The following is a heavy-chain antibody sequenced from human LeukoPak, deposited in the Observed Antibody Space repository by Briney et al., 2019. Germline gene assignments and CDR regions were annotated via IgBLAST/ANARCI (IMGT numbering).Heavy chain of an antibody. D-gene: IGHD2-2*01. Sequence: GGSLRLSCAASGFTFSSYTMDWVRQAPGKGLEWVSYISGSSTTIHYADSVKGRFTISRDNAKNSLYLQMNGLRAEDTAVYYCARGRRYCSSTSCSPPFDYWGQGTLVTVSS. CDR2: ISGSSTTI. V-gene: IGHV3-48*04. CDR1: GFTFSSYT. J-gene: IGHJ4*02. CDR3: ARGRRYCSSTSCSPPFDY.